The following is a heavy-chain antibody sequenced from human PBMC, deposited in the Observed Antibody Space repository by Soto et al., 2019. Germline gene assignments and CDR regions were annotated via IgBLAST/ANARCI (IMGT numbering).Heavy chain of an antibody. J-gene: IGHJ4*02. Sequence: EVQLVESGGGLVKPGGSLRLSCAASGFTFSSYSMNWVRQAPGKGLEWVSSISSSGSYIYYADSVKGRFTISRDNATNSLYLQMNSLRAEDTAVHYCASEPRDRIAYWYYFDYWGQGTLVTVSS. CDR3: ASEPRDRIAYWYYFDY. CDR2: ISSSGSYI. V-gene: IGHV3-21*01. CDR1: GFTFSSYS. D-gene: IGHD3-22*01.